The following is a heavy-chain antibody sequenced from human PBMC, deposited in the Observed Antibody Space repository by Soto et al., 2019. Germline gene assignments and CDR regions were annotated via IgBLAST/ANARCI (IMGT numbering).Heavy chain of an antibody. CDR3: VRPNFGALTHFDF. CDR2: IFPGDSDT. Sequence: PGESLKISCKAIGYTFTNYWIGWVRQTPGKGLEWVGIIFPGDSDTRYNPSFEGQVTVSADESISTAYLQWNTLKASDTAMYCCVRPNFGALTHFDFWGQGTLVTVPQ. J-gene: IGHJ4*02. CDR1: GYTFTNYW. D-gene: IGHD3-16*01. V-gene: IGHV5-51*01.